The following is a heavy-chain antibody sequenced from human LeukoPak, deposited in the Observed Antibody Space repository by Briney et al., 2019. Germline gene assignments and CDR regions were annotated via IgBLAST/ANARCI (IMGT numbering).Heavy chain of an antibody. D-gene: IGHD5-24*01. CDR2: IYYSGST. V-gene: IGHV4-59*08. Sequence: SETLSLTRTLSGVPLSRYYWSWMRQPPGKGLVWIGYIYYSGSTNYNPSLKSRVPISVDTSKNRCSLKLSALTAADTAVYYCARHHLYQEDGYNYVDYWGQGTLVTVSS. CDR3: ARHHLYQEDGYNYVDY. J-gene: IGHJ4*02. CDR1: GVPLSRYY.